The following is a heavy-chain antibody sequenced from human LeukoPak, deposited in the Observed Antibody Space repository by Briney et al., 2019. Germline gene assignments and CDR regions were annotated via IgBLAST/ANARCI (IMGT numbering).Heavy chain of an antibody. CDR2: MHHSGST. D-gene: IGHD3-22*01. CDR1: GGSFSGYY. V-gene: IGHV4-34*01. CDR3: ARDPGAYYDSSGYLNWFDP. J-gene: IGHJ5*02. Sequence: SETLSLTCAVYGGSFSGYYWSWIRQPPGKGLEWIGSMHHSGSTYYNPSLKSRVTTSVDTSKNQFSLKLSSVTAADTAVYYCARDPGAYYDSSGYLNWFDPWGQGTLVTVSS.